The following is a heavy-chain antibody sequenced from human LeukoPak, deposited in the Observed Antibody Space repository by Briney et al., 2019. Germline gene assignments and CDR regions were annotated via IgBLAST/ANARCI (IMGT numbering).Heavy chain of an antibody. V-gene: IGHV3-15*01. CDR1: GLTFSSAW. CDR2: IRSISHGGTT. CDR3: TTVGVHYCDH. D-gene: IGHD2-8*01. Sequence: GGSLRLSCTTSGLTFSSAWMTWVRLAPGRGLEWVGRIRSISHGGTTDYAEPVKGRFIISRDDSKNTVYLQMNSLKTEDTGDYFCTTVGVHYCDHWGRRTGVPVSS. J-gene: IGHJ5*02.